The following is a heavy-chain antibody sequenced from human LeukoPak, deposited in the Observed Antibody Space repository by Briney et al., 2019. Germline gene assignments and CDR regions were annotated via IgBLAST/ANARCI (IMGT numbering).Heavy chain of an antibody. CDR2: IYCSGST. CDR3: ARPRYCSGGSCYWPDAFDI. V-gene: IGHV4-31*03. CDR1: GGSISSGGYY. D-gene: IGHD2-15*01. Sequence: SQTLSLTCTVSGGSISSGGYYWSWIRQHPGKGLEWIGYIYCSGSTYYNPSLKSRVTISVDTSKNQFSLKLSSVTAADTAMYYCARPRYCSGGSCYWPDAFDIWGQGTMVTVSS. J-gene: IGHJ3*02.